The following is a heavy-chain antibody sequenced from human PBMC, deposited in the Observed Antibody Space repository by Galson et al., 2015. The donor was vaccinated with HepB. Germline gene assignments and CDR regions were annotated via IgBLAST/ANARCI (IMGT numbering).Heavy chain of an antibody. D-gene: IGHD6-6*01. V-gene: IGHV1-2*02. CDR3: ARAEYTSTGNFYYYGMDV. CDR1: GYNFVGYY. CDR2: INLKSSGT. Sequence: SVKVSCKASGYNFVGYYIHWVRQAPGQGLEWMGWINLKSSGTKYAQKFQDRVTMSRDTSINTADMELGRLTSDDTAVYYCARAEYTSTGNFYYYGMDVWGQGTTVTVSS. J-gene: IGHJ6*02.